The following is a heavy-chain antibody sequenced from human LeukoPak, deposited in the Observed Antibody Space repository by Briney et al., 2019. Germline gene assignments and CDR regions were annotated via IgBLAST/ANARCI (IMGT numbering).Heavy chain of an antibody. CDR3: ARGMGSYYWFDP. CDR2: IIPIFGTA. Sequence: WASVKVSCKASGYTFTGYYMHWVRQAPGQGLEWMGGIIPIFGTANYAQKFQGRVTITADESTSTAYMELSSLRSEDTAVYYCARGMGSYYWFDPWGQGTLVTVSS. D-gene: IGHD3-10*01. V-gene: IGHV1-69*13. J-gene: IGHJ5*02. CDR1: GYTFTGYY.